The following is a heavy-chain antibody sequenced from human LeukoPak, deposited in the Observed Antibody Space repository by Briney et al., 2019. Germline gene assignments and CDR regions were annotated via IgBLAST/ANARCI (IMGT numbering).Heavy chain of an antibody. CDR2: IYPGDSDT. J-gene: IGHJ4*02. CDR3: AKHFYVSFWGSYGINS. Sequence: GESLKISCKGSGYSFSNYWIGWVRQMPGKGLEWMGIIYPGDSDTRYSPSFQGQVTISADKSISTAYLQWSSLKASDTALYYCAKHFYVSFWGSYGINSWAQEPLVPFPP. V-gene: IGHV5-51*01. CDR1: GYSFSNYW. D-gene: IGHD3-16*01.